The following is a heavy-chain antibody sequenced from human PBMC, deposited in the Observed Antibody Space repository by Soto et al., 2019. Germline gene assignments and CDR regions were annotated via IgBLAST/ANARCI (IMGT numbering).Heavy chain of an antibody. Sequence: EVQLGESGGGLVQPGGSLRLSCATSGFILSDCAMNWVRQAPGKGLEWVSYISSSSSVIDYADSVKGRFTVSRDNARNSLYLRMSRLRAEDTAVYYCARDLSWGSNWYYYMDVWGTGTTVTVSS. J-gene: IGHJ6*03. CDR1: GFILSDCA. V-gene: IGHV3-48*01. CDR2: ISSSSSVI. CDR3: ARDLSWGSNWYYYMDV. D-gene: IGHD1-20*01.